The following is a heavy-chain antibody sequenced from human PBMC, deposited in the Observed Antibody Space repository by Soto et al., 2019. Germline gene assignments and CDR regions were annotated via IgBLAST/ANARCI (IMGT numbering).Heavy chain of an antibody. V-gene: IGHV3-15*07. J-gene: IGHJ4*01. CDR2: IKSEPDGGTT. CDR3: MTDPPKLLGPFDY. D-gene: IGHD3-16*01. Sequence: EVQLVESGGGLVKPGGSLRLSCAASGFTFGHAWMDWVRQAPGKGLEWVGRIKSEPDGGTTDYDAPVKGTFTISRDDSKNTLYLEMKSLKIEDTAVYYCMTDPPKLLGPFDYWGQGTLVTVSS. CDR1: GFTFGHAW.